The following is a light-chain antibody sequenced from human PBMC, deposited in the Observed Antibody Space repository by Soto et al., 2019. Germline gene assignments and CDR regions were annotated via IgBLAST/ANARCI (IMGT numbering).Light chain of an antibody. V-gene: IGLV1-51*01. J-gene: IGLJ1*01. CDR2: DDN. CDR1: SSNIGGNS. CDR3: GSWDSSLSAYV. Sequence: QSVLTQPPSVSAAPGQTVTISCSGSSSNIGGNSVSWYQQLPGTAPKLLIYDDNKRPSGIPGRFSGSKSGTSATLGITGFQTGDEADYYCGSWDSSLSAYVFGTGTKV.